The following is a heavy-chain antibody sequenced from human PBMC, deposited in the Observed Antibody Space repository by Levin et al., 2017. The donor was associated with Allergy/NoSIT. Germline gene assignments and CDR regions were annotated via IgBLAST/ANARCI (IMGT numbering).Heavy chain of an antibody. V-gene: IGHV3-64*01. J-gene: IGHJ3*02. D-gene: IGHD3-3*01. CDR1: GFTFSSYA. CDR2: ISSNGGST. Sequence: PGGSLRLSCAASGFTFSSYAMHWVRQAPGKGLEYVSAISSNGGSTYYANSVKGRFTISRDNSKNTLYLQMGSLRAEDMAVYYCARSIRLLGDAFDIWGQGTMVTVSS. CDR3: ARSIRLLGDAFDI.